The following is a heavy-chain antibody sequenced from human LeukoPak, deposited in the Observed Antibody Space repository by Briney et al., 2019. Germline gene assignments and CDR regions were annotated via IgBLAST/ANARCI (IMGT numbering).Heavy chain of an antibody. V-gene: IGHV1-69*01. D-gene: IGHD5-18*01. CDR2: IILIFGTA. CDR3: AREGDTATAG. CDR1: GGTFSSYA. Sequence: ASVTVSCTASGGTFSSYAISWVRQAPGQGLEWMGGIILIFGTANYAQKFQGRVTITADESTSTAYMELSSLRSEDTAVYYCAREGDTATAGWGQGTLVTVSS. J-gene: IGHJ4*02.